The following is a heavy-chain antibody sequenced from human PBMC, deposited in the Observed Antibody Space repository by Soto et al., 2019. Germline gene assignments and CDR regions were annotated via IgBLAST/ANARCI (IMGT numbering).Heavy chain of an antibody. J-gene: IGHJ4*02. CDR2: IYPGDSDT. CDR1: GYSFTSYW. Sequence: GESLKISCKGSGYSFTSYWIGWVRQMPGKGLEWMGIIYPGDSDTRYSPSFQGQVTISADKSISTAYLQWSSRKASDTAMYYCARREGYYYDSSAQYYFDYWGQGTLVTVSS. V-gene: IGHV5-51*01. D-gene: IGHD3-22*01. CDR3: ARREGYYYDSSAQYYFDY.